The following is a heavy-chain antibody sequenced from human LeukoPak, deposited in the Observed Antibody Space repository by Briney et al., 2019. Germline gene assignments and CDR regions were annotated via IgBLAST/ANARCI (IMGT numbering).Heavy chain of an antibody. J-gene: IGHJ4*02. CDR1: RFTFNNYG. Sequence: PGGSLRLSCAASRFTFNNYGMHWVRQAPGKGLEWVAFIGDDGSDKYYADSVKGRFTISRDNSKNTLYLQMNGLRAEDTAVYYCAKDWTIATSGYFDYWGQGTLVTVSS. CDR2: IGDDGSDK. V-gene: IGHV3-30*02. CDR3: AKDWTIATSGYFDY. D-gene: IGHD6-13*01.